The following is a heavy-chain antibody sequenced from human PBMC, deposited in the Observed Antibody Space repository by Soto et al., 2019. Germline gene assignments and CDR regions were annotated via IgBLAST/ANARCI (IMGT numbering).Heavy chain of an antibody. CDR1: GFTVSSNY. J-gene: IGHJ6*02. CDR3: AREQLAPRGGMDV. CDR2: IYSGGST. V-gene: IGHV3-53*01. D-gene: IGHD6-6*01. Sequence: GGSLRLSCAASGFTVSSNYMSWVRQAPGKGLEGVSVIYSGGSTYYADSVKGRFTISRDNSKNTLYLQMNSLRAEDTAVYYCAREQLAPRGGMDVWGQGTTVTVSS.